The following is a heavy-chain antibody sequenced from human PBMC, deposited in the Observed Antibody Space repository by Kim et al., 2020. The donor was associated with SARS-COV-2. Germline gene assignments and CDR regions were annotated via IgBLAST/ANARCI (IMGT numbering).Heavy chain of an antibody. D-gene: IGHD2-21*02. Sequence: KGRFTTSRDNSKNTLYLQRNSLRAGDTAVYYCAGGIVVVTAIRGSVLDYWGQGTLVTVSS. J-gene: IGHJ4*02. V-gene: IGHV3-23*01. CDR3: AGGIVVVTAIRGSVLDY.